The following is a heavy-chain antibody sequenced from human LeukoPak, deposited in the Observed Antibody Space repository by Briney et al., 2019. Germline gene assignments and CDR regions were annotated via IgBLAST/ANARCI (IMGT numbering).Heavy chain of an antibody. CDR3: AKDYYGSGSLPDY. CDR1: GFTFSSYG. D-gene: IGHD3-10*01. CDR2: ISYDGSNK. Sequence: PGRSLRLSCAAPGFTFSSYGMHWVRQAPGKGLEWVAVISYDGSNKYYADSVKGRFTISRDNSKNTLYLQMNSLRAEDTAVYYCAKDYYGSGSLPDYWGQGTLVTVSS. J-gene: IGHJ4*02. V-gene: IGHV3-30*18.